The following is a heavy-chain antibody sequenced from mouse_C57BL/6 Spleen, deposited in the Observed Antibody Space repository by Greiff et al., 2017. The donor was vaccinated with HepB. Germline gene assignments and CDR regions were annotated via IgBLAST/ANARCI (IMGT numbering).Heavy chain of an antibody. CDR1: GYTFTDYE. V-gene: IGHV1-15*01. J-gene: IGHJ4*01. CDR2: IDPETGGT. CDR3: TLYDGYYDYAMDY. D-gene: IGHD2-3*01. Sequence: VHLVESGAELVRPGASVTLSCKASGYTFTDYEMHWVKQTPVHGLEWIGAIDPETGGTAYNQKFKGKAILTADKSSSTAYMELRSLTSEDSAVYYCTLYDGYYDYAMDYWGQGTSVTVSS.